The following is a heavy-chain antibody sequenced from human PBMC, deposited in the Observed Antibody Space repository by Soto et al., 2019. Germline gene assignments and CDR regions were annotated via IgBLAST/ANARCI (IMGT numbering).Heavy chain of an antibody. CDR3: ASKSFDVALPKPPYYYYGMDV. J-gene: IGHJ6*02. Sequence: SVKVSCKASGGTFSSYAISCVRQAPGQGLEWMGGIIPIFGTANYAQKFQGRVTITADESTSTAYMELSSLRSEDTAVYYCASKSFDVALPKPPYYYYGMDVWGQGTTVTVS. V-gene: IGHV1-69*13. CDR1: GGTFSSYA. D-gene: IGHD3-9*01. CDR2: IIPIFGTA.